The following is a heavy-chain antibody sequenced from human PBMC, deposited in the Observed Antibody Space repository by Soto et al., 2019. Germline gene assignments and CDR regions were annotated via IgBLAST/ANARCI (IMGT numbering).Heavy chain of an antibody. D-gene: IGHD6-25*01. V-gene: IGHV3-74*01. CDR1: GFTFRSYW. J-gene: IGHJ6*01. Sequence: EVQLVESGGGLVQPGGSLRLSCAASGFTFRSYWMHWVRQVPGKGLVSVSRIDRDGSSTNYADSVKGRFTISRDTDKKPLLLQMNDQCTEATDVYYRAMRVAAASTHPYFSGLDACGQGTTVT. CDR2: IDRDGSST. CDR3: AMRVAAASTHPYFSGLDA.